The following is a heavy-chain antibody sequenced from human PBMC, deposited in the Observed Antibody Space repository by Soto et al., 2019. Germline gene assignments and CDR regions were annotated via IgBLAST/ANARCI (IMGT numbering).Heavy chain of an antibody. Sequence: EVQLLESGGGLVQPGGSLRLSCAASGFTFSSYAMSWVRQAPGKGLEWVSAISGSGGSTYYADSVKGRFTISRDNSKNTRYLQMNSLKAEDTAVYYCAKDLVVVPGAIDNWFDPWGQGTLVTVS. D-gene: IGHD2-2*01. CDR3: AKDLVVVPGAIDNWFDP. CDR2: ISGSGGST. CDR1: GFTFSSYA. J-gene: IGHJ5*02. V-gene: IGHV3-23*01.